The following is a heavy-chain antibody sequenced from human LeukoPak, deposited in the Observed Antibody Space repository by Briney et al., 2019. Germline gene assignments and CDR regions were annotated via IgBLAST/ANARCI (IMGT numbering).Heavy chain of an antibody. CDR1: GGTFSSYA. CDR3: ARDRSYPNYYDSSGYYISFFDY. V-gene: IGHV1-69*04. D-gene: IGHD3-22*01. Sequence: GASVKVSCKASGGTFSSYAISWVRQAPGQGLEWMGRIIPILGIANYAQKFQGRVTITADESTSTAYMELSSLRSEDTAVYYCARDRSYPNYYDSSGYYISFFDYWGQGTLVTVSS. J-gene: IGHJ4*02. CDR2: IIPILGIA.